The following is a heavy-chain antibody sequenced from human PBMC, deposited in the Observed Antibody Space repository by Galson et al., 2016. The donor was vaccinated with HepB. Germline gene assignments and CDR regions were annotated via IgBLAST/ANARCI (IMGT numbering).Heavy chain of an antibody. J-gene: IGHJ4*02. CDR3: ARDPSLGELSLFFDY. D-gene: IGHD3-16*02. CDR1: GYLFTSYG. Sequence: SVKVSCKASGYLFTSYGMHWVRQAPGQRLEWMGWINGGNGDTRYSQKFQGRVTITRDTSANTAYMELSSLRSEDTAVYYCARDPSLGELSLFFDYWGQGTLVTVSS. CDR2: INGGNGDT. V-gene: IGHV1-3*01.